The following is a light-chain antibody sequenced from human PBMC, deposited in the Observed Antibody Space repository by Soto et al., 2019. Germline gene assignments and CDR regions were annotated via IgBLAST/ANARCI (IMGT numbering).Light chain of an antibody. J-gene: IGLJ1*01. CDR3: AAWDDNLSGLYV. V-gene: IGLV1-47*01. Sequence: HSALTQSPSASGTPVERVTISCSGSTSTIGRNYVYWYQQLPGTAPKLLIYRNSQRPSGVPDRFSGSKSGTSASLAISGLRSEDEADYYCAAWDDNLSGLYVFGAGTKAPS. CDR1: TSTIGRNY. CDR2: RNS.